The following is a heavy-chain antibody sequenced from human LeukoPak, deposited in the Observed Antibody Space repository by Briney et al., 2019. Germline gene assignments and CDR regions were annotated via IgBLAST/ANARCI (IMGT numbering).Heavy chain of an antibody. CDR3: ARGVVGATRGTRDFDY. V-gene: IGHV1-24*01. CDR1: GYTLTELS. J-gene: IGHJ4*02. Sequence: ASVKVSCKVSGYTLTELSMHWVRQAPGKGLEWMGGFDPEDGETIYAQKFQGRVTMTEDTSTDTAYMELSSLRSEDTAVYYCARGVVGATRGTRDFDYWGQGTLVTVSS. D-gene: IGHD1-26*01. CDR2: FDPEDGET.